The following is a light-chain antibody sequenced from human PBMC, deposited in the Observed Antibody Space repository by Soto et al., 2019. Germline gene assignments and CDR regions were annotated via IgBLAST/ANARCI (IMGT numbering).Light chain of an antibody. V-gene: IGKV3-15*01. CDR1: QSVSTN. Sequence: EIVMTQSPTTLSVSPGERATLSCRASQSVSTNLAWYQQKPGQVPSLLIYGASTRASGIPARFSGSGSGTEFNLTIASLQYEDFAVYYCQQYSSSPSFGQGTRLEIK. J-gene: IGKJ5*01. CDR2: GAS. CDR3: QQYSSSPS.